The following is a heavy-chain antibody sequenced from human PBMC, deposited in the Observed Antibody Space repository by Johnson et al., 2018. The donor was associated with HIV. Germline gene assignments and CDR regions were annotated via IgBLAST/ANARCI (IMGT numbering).Heavy chain of an antibody. J-gene: IGHJ3*02. CDR1: GFTFSSYA. CDR3: AKSSPAAARFRLGSAFDI. Sequence: QVQLVESGGGVVQPGRSLRLSCAASGFTFSSYAMHWVRQAPGKGLEWVAVISYDGSNKYYAASVKGRFTIPRDNSKNTLFLQMNSLRAEDTGVYYCAKSSPAAARFRLGSAFDIWGQGTMVTVSS. V-gene: IGHV3-30-3*02. CDR2: ISYDGSNK. D-gene: IGHD6-6*01.